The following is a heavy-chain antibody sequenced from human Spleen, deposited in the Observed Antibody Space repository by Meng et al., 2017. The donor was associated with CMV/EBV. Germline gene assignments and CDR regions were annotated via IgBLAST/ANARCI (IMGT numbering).Heavy chain of an antibody. V-gene: IGHV2-5*02. J-gene: IGHJ4*02. Sequence: SGYTLSTTGVSVGWIRQTPGKGLEWLALIYWDNERRYSPSLESRLTISKDTSENQVVLTMTKMDPVDTGTYYCAHGWFGELLRGFGSWGQGSLVTVSS. CDR1: GYTLSTTGVS. CDR3: AHGWFGELLRGFGS. CDR2: IYWDNER. D-gene: IGHD3-10*01.